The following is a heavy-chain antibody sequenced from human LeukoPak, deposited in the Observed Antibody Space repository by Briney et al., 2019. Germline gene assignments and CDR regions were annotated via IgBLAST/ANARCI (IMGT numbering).Heavy chain of an antibody. D-gene: IGHD6-19*01. J-gene: IGHJ6*03. CDR3: ARGKKGIAVADPYYYYYYMDV. CDR2: IYYSGST. V-gene: IGHV4-59*12. Sequence: SETLSLTCTVSGGSISSYYWSWIRQPPGKGLEWIGYIYYSGSTNYNPSLKSRVTISVDTSKNQFSLKLSSVTAADTAVYYCARGKKGIAVADPYYYYYYMDVWGKGTTVTVSS. CDR1: GGSISSYY.